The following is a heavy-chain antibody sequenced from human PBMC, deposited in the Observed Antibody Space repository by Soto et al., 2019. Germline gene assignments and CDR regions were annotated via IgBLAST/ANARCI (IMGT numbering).Heavy chain of an antibody. CDR2: VYYTGST. CDR1: GGSMSGYY. J-gene: IGHJ4*02. CDR3: ARSIAVPSGHIDH. Sequence: QVQLQESGPGLVKPSETLSLTCRVSGGSMSGYYWSWVRLAPGKGLERIRYVYYTGSTNYNPSLQSRVSISVETSNKHFSLSLSLVTAADTAVYFCARSIAVPSGHIDHWGQGIRVNISS. D-gene: IGHD6-6*01. V-gene: IGHV4-59*01.